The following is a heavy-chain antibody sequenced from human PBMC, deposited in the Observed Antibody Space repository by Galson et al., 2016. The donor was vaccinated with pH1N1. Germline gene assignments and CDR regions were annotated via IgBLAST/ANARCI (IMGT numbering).Heavy chain of an antibody. CDR3: ARDHDFGDSDPSHYYYGMDV. CDR1: GFTFNKFG. V-gene: IGHV3-7*01. CDR2: IQQDGSEK. J-gene: IGHJ6*02. Sequence: SLRLSCASSGFTFNKFGMHWVRQAPGKGLEWVANIQQDGSEKYYVDSVKGRFTISRDNAKNSLYLQMSSLRAEDTAVYYCARDHDFGDSDPSHYYYGMDVWGQGTTVTVSS. D-gene: IGHD4-17*01.